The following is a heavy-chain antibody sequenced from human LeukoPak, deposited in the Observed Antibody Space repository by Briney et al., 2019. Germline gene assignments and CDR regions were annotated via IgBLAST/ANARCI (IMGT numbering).Heavy chain of an antibody. Sequence: PSETLSLTCTVSGGSISSGGYSWSWIRQPPGKGLEWIGYIYHSGSTYYNPSLKSRVTISVDRSKNQFSLKLSSVTAADTAVYYCARETDSSGYYFDYWGQGTLVTVSS. CDR1: GGSISSGGYS. CDR2: IYHSGST. V-gene: IGHV4-30-2*01. CDR3: ARETDSSGYYFDY. J-gene: IGHJ4*02. D-gene: IGHD3-22*01.